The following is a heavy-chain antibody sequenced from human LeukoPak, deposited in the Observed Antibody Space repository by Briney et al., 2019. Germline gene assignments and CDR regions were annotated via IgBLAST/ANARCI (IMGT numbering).Heavy chain of an antibody. CDR2: ISAYNGNT. D-gene: IGHD3-22*01. J-gene: IGHJ4*02. Sequence: ASVKVSCKASGYTFTSYGISWARQAPGQGLEWMGWISAYNGNTNYAQKLQGRVTMTTDTSTSTAYMELRSLRSDDTAVYYCARATYYYDSSAQGGFDYWGQGTLVTVSS. CDR1: GYTFTSYG. CDR3: ARATYYYDSSAQGGFDY. V-gene: IGHV1-18*01.